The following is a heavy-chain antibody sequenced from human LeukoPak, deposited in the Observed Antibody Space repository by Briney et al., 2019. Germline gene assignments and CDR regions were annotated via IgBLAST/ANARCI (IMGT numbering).Heavy chain of an antibody. Sequence: ASVKVSCKASGYTFTGYYMHWVRQAPGQGLEWMRWINPNSGGTNYAQKFQGRVTMTRDTSISTVYMELSRLRSDDTAVYYCARDYTGSGWLDYWGQGALVTVSS. CDR1: GYTFTGYY. CDR2: INPNSGGT. D-gene: IGHD6-19*01. CDR3: ARDYTGSGWLDY. J-gene: IGHJ4*02. V-gene: IGHV1-2*02.